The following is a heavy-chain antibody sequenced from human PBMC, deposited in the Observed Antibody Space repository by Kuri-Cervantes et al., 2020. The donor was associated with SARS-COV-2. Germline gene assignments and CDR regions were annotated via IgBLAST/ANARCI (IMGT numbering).Heavy chain of an antibody. CDR1: GFTFSSYA. Sequence: LSLTCAASGFTFSSYAMHWVRQAPGKGLEWVAVMSYDGSNKYYADSVKGRFTISRDNSKNTLYLQMNSLRAEDTAVYYCAKVDVDTAMGYYFDYWGQGTLVTVSS. CDR2: MSYDGSNK. D-gene: IGHD5-18*01. CDR3: AKVDVDTAMGYYFDY. V-gene: IGHV3-30-3*01. J-gene: IGHJ4*02.